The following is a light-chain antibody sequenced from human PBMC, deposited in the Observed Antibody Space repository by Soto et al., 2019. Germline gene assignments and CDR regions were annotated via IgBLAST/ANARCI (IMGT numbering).Light chain of an antibody. Sequence: QSLLTHPPSLSGAPGQRVTISCTGSSSNIGAGYDVHWYQQLPGTAPKLLIYANDNRPSGVPDRFSGSESGTSASLAITGLQAEDEADYYCQSYDSSLSGYVFGTGTKVTVL. J-gene: IGLJ1*01. V-gene: IGLV1-40*01. CDR1: SSNIGAGYD. CDR2: AND. CDR3: QSYDSSLSGYV.